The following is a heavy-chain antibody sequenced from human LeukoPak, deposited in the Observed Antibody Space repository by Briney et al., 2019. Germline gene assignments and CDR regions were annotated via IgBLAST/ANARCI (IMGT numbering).Heavy chain of an antibody. Sequence: SETLSLTCAVYGGSFSGYYWSWIRQPPGKGLERIGEINHSGSTNYNPSLKSRVTISVDTSKNQFSLKLSSVTAADTAVYYCARGWDHTNWFDPWGQGTLVTVSS. V-gene: IGHV4-34*01. CDR2: INHSGST. J-gene: IGHJ5*02. D-gene: IGHD1-26*01. CDR1: GGSFSGYY. CDR3: ARGWDHTNWFDP.